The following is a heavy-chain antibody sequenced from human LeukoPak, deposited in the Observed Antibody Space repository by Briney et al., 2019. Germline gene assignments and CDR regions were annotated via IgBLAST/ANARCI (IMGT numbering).Heavy chain of an antibody. J-gene: IGHJ5*02. CDR1: GFTFDDYA. CDR2: IGWNSGSI. CDR3: AKSSSAAAGSAWFDP. V-gene: IGHV3-9*03. Sequence: GGSLRLSCAASGFTFDDYAMHWVRQAPGKGLEWVSGIGWNSGSIGYADSVKGRFTISRDNAKNSLYLQMNSLRAEDMALYYCAKSSSAAAGSAWFDPWGQGTLVTVSS. D-gene: IGHD6-13*01.